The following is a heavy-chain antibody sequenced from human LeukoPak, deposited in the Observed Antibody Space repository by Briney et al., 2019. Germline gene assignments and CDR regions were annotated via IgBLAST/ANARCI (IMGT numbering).Heavy chain of an antibody. CDR3: ARHKGSLWFGELPENWFDP. Sequence: SETLFLTCTVSGGSISSYYWSWIRQPPGKGLEWIGYIYYSGSTNYNPSLKSRVTISVDTSKNQFSLKLSSVTAADTAVYYCARHKGSLWFGELPENWFDPWGQGTLVTVSS. D-gene: IGHD3-10*01. V-gene: IGHV4-59*08. CDR2: IYYSGST. J-gene: IGHJ5*02. CDR1: GGSISSYY.